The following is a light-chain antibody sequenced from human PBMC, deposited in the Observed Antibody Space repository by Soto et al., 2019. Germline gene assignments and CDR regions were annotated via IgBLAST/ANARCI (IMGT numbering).Light chain of an antibody. CDR1: QSISRY. Sequence: DIQMTQSPSSLSASVGDRVTITCRASQSISRYLNWYQQKPGKAPKVLSYAASSLQSGGPSRISVSGSGTAFTLTICSLQPEDFATYYCQQTYSTLTFGGETKVEIK. CDR3: QQTYSTLT. J-gene: IGKJ4*01. V-gene: IGKV1-39*01. CDR2: AAS.